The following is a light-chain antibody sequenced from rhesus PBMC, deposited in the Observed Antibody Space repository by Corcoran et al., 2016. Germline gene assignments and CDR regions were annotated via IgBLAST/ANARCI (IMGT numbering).Light chain of an antibody. J-gene: IGKJ4*01. V-gene: IGKV3-42*01. CDR2: GAS. CDR3: QQDYSWPLT. CDR1: QSVSSS. Sequence: EIVMTQSPATLSLSPGERATLSCRASQSVSSSFAWYQQNPGQAPTLLIYGASSRATGIPDRFRGSGSGTEFTLTISSLEPEDVGVYYCQQDYSWPLTFGGGTKVELK.